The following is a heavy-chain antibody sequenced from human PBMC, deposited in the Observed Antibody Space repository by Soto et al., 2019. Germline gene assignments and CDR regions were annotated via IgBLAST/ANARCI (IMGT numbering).Heavy chain of an antibody. CDR1: GGSISSSSYY. Sequence: PSETLSLTCTVSGGSISSSSYYWGWIRQPPGKGLEWIGSIYYSGSTYYNPSLKSRVTISVDTSKNQFSLKLSSVTAADTAVYYCARHIPDPLVLRYFDWLSPDPGGFDPWGQGTLVTVSS. CDR2: IYYSGST. J-gene: IGHJ5*02. D-gene: IGHD3-9*01. V-gene: IGHV4-39*01. CDR3: ARHIPDPLVLRYFDWLSPDPGGFDP.